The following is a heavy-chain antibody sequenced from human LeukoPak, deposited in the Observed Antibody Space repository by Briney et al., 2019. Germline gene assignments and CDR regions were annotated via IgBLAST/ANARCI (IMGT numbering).Heavy chain of an antibody. Sequence: ASVKVSCKASGYTFCSYNINWVRQAPGQGLEWMGWISAYNGNTNYAQKLQGRVTLTTDTSTSTAYMELRSLTSDDTAVYFCARDIREMSTLTYYYFYGMDVWGQGTTVTVSS. D-gene: IGHD5-24*01. V-gene: IGHV1-18*04. CDR2: ISAYNGNT. CDR1: GYTFCSYN. J-gene: IGHJ6*02. CDR3: ARDIREMSTLTYYYFYGMDV.